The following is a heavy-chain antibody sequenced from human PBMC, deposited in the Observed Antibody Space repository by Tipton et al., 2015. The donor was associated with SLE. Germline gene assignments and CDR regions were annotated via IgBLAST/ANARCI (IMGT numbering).Heavy chain of an antibody. Sequence: TLSLTCTVSGDSISTYYWSWIRQPPGKGLEWIGFIHSSGSTKYNPSLTSRISISVDTSKNQFSLKLSSVTAADTAVYYSARGGASSKWLDPWGQGILVTVSS. CDR2: IHSSGST. V-gene: IGHV4-59*01. CDR3: ARGGASSKWLDP. CDR1: GDSISTYY. J-gene: IGHJ5*02. D-gene: IGHD6-6*01.